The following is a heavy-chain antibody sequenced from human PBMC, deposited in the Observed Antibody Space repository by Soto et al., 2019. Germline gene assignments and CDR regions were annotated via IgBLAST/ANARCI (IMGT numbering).Heavy chain of an antibody. V-gene: IGHV3-53*02. CDR1: GFRVSRS. Sequence: EVQLVETGGGLIQPGGSLKLSCAATGFRVSRSMSWVRQAPGKGLECVSLIYDDGHTYYTDSVKGRFTISRDISKNTLYLQMDSLRVEVTAVYFCARDASGPFDYWGQGTPVTVSS. CDR3: ARDASGPFDY. D-gene: IGHD6-19*01. J-gene: IGHJ4*02. CDR2: IYDDGHT.